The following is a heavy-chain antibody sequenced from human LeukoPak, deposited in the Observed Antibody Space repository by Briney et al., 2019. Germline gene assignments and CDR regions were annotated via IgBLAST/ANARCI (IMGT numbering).Heavy chain of an antibody. V-gene: IGHV3-21*05. CDR2: ISSSSSYT. D-gene: IGHD3-22*01. J-gene: IGHJ4*02. Sequence: GGSLRLSCAASRFTFSSYEMNWVRQAPGKGLEWVSYISSSSSYTNYADSVKGRFTISRDNAKNSLYLQMNSLRAEDTAVYYCARVPHYYDSSAQTFDYWGQGTLVTVSS. CDR1: RFTFSSYE. CDR3: ARVPHYYDSSAQTFDY.